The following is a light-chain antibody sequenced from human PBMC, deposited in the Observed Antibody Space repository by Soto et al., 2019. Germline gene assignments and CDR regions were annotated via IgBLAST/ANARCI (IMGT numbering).Light chain of an antibody. CDR2: DAS. CDR1: QSVSSY. V-gene: IGKV3-11*01. Sequence: EMVLTQSPATLSLSPGERATLSCRASQSVSSYLAWYQQKPCQAPRLLIYDASNRDTGIPARFSGSGSGTDFTITISSLETEDFAVYYCQQRSNWPLTFGGGTKVEIK. CDR3: QQRSNWPLT. J-gene: IGKJ4*01.